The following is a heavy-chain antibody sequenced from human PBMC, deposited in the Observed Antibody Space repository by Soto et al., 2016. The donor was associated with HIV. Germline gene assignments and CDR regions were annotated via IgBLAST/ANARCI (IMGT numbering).Heavy chain of an antibody. CDR2: IYSGGST. D-gene: IGHD6-13*01. J-gene: IGHJ6*02. CDR3: ARDPIAAAGYYYYYGMDV. Sequence: EVQLVESGGGLVQPGGSLRLSCAASGFTVSSNYMSWVRQAPGKGLEWVSVIYSGGSTYYADSVKGRFTISRDNSKNTLYLQMNSLRAEDTAVYYCARDPIAAAGYYYYYGMDVWGQGTTVTVSS. V-gene: IGHV3-66*01. CDR1: GFTVSSNY.